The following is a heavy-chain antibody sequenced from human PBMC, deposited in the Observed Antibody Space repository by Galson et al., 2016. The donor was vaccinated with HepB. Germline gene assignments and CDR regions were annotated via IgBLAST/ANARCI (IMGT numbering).Heavy chain of an antibody. J-gene: IGHJ4*02. CDR3: ARGLHYYDSSGYYRAGY. CDR2: MNPNSGNT. V-gene: IGHV1-8*01. Sequence: SVKVSCKASGYIFTSYDINWVRQATGRGLEWMGWMNPNSGNTGYAQKFQGRVTMTRNTSISTAYMELSSLRSEDTAVYYCARGLHYYDSSGYYRAGYWGQGTLVTVSS. CDR1: GYIFTSYD. D-gene: IGHD3-22*01.